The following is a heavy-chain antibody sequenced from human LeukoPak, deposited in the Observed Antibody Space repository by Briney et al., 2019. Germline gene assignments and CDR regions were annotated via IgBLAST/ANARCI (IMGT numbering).Heavy chain of an antibody. V-gene: IGHV3-66*01. Sequence: GGSLRLSCAASGFTVSSNYMSWVRQAPGKGLERVSIIYSGGSAYYADSVKGRFSISRDNSKNTLYLQMNSLRAEDTAVYYCARDRGYGDYDAFGIWGQGTMVTVSS. J-gene: IGHJ3*02. CDR3: ARDRGYGDYDAFGI. CDR1: GFTVSSNY. D-gene: IGHD4-17*01. CDR2: IYSGGSA.